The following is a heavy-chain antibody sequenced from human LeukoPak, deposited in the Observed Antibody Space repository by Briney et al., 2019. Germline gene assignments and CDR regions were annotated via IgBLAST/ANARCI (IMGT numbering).Heavy chain of an antibody. CDR2: INPTSGNT. D-gene: IGHD2-15*01. CDR3: PRARGDSLKGGYYYYMDV. V-gene: IGHV1-8*03. J-gene: IGHJ6*03. CDR1: GYAVNSYD. Sequence: ASVKVSCKASGYAVNSYDINWVRQASGQGLEWMGWINPTSGNTGYAQKFQDRVTITRNTSITTAYMELTSPGSEDTALYYCPRARGDSLKGGYYYYMDVWGEGTTVTVSS.